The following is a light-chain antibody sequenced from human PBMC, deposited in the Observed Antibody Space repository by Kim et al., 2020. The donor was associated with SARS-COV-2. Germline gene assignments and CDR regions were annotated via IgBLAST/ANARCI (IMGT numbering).Light chain of an antibody. V-gene: IGLV3-21*04. CDR3: QVWDSSSDHRV. CDR1: NIGSKS. J-gene: IGLJ3*02. Sequence: APGKTARITCGGNNIGSKSVHWYQKKPGQATVLVIYYDSDRPSGIPERFSGSNSGNTATLTISRVEAGDEADYYCQVWDSSSDHRVFGGGTQLTVL. CDR2: YDS.